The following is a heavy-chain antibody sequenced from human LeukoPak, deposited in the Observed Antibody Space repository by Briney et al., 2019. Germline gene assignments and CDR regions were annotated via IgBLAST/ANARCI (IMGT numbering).Heavy chain of an antibody. CDR2: IYYSGST. Sequence: SETLSLTCTVSGGSVSSGSYYWSWIRQPPGKGLEWIGYIYYSGSTNYNPSLKSRVTISVDTSKNQFSLKLSSVTAADTAVYYCARAARNYYGSGSYYTKYDYWGQGTLVTVSS. CDR3: ARAARNYYGSGSYYTKYDY. V-gene: IGHV4-61*01. D-gene: IGHD3-10*01. CDR1: GGSVSSGSYY. J-gene: IGHJ4*02.